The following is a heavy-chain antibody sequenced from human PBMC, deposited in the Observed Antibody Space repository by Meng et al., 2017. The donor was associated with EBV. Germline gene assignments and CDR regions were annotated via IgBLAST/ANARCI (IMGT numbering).Heavy chain of an antibody. CDR2: MNPNSGNT. CDR3: ARGRGVYCSGGSCYPGWFDP. CDR1: GYTLTSDD. Sequence: GREVKTPGAAGKVAWKAVGYTLTSDDINWVRQATGQGLEWMGWMNPNSGNTGYAQKFQGRVTMTRNTSISTAYMELSSLRSEDTAVYYCARGRGVYCSGGSCYPGWFDPWGQGTLVTVSS. J-gene: IGHJ5*02. D-gene: IGHD2-15*01. V-gene: IGHV1-8*01.